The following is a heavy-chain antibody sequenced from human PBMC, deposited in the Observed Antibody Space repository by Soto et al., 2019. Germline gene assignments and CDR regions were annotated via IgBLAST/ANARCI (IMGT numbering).Heavy chain of an antibody. Sequence: SETLSLTCAVYGGSFSTNYWSWVRQPPGKGLEWIGEINHSGSTNYNPSLKSRVTISVDTSKTQYSLKLSSVTAADTAVYYGARYMEAESELLARYYYYGMDVWGQGTTVTVSS. CDR3: ARYMEAESELLARYYYYGMDV. CDR1: GGSFSTNY. CDR2: INHSGST. J-gene: IGHJ6*02. D-gene: IGHD2-15*01. V-gene: IGHV4-34*01.